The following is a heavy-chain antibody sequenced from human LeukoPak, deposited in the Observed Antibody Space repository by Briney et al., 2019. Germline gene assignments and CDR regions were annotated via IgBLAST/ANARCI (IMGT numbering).Heavy chain of an antibody. Sequence: ASVKVSCKASGYTFTSYGISWVRQAPGQGLEWMGRINPNSGGTNYAQKFQGRVTMTRDASINTAYMELSRVRSEDTAVYYCARDEATALGFDPWGQGTLVTVSS. CDR1: GYTFTSYG. D-gene: IGHD5-18*01. CDR2: INPNSGGT. J-gene: IGHJ5*02. CDR3: ARDEATALGFDP. V-gene: IGHV1-2*06.